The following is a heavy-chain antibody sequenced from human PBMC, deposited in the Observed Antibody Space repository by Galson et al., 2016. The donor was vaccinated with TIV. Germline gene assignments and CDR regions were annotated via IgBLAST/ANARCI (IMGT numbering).Heavy chain of an antibody. Sequence: QSGAEVKKPGASVKISCKASGYFFNRYGLTWLRQAPGQGLEWMGLISGYNGNANYAQKFQGRVTMTTDTSTSTSYLELRNLRSDDTAIYFCVRKAGSGWYDYWGQGTLVTVSS. CDR1: GYFFNRYG. D-gene: IGHD6-19*01. CDR3: VRKAGSGWYDY. J-gene: IGHJ4*02. CDR2: ISGYNGNA. V-gene: IGHV1-18*01.